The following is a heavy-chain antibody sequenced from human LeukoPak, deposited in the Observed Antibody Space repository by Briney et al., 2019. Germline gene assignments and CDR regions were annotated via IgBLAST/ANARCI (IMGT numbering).Heavy chain of an antibody. V-gene: IGHV1-8*01. D-gene: IGHD2-15*01. J-gene: IGHJ3*02. Sequence: ASVKVSCKASGYTFTSYDINWVRQATGQGLEWMGWMNPNSGNTGYAQKFQGRVTMTRNTSISTAYMELSSLRSEDTAVYYCARSEGYCSGGSCYSDIWGQGTMVTVSS. CDR3: ARSEGYCSGGSCYSDI. CDR1: GYTFTSYD. CDR2: MNPNSGNT.